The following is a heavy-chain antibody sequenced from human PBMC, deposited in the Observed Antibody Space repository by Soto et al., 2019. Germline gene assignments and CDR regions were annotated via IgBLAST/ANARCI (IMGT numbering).Heavy chain of an antibody. CDR2: VRHDGSNI. D-gene: IGHD3-10*01. J-gene: IGHJ4*02. V-gene: IGHV3-33*01. CDR1: GFTFSGYG. CDR3: VRDVVGSRHFYGFFDD. Sequence: HPGGSLRLSCAATGFTFSGYGMHWVRQAPGKGLEWVAVVRHDGSNIYYADSVKGRFTISRDNSKNTLDLQMNSLRAEDTAVYYCVRDVVGSRHFYGFFDDWGQGALVTVSS.